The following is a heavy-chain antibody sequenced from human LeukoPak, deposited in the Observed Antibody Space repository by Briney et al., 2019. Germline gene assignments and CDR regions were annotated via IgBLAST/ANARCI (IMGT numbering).Heavy chain of an antibody. CDR2: INHSGST. CDR1: GGSFSGYY. Sequence: SETLSLTCAVYGGSFSGYYWSWIRQPPGKGLEWIGEINHSGSTNCNPSLKSRVTISVDTSKNQFSLKLSSVPAADTAVYYCARGKRGKGLKTYYYDSSGYWPIDYWGQGTLVTVSS. D-gene: IGHD3-22*01. V-gene: IGHV4-34*01. J-gene: IGHJ4*02. CDR3: ARGKRGKGLKTYYYDSSGYWPIDY.